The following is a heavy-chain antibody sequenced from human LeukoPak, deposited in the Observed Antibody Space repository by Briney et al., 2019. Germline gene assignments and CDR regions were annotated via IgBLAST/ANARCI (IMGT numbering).Heavy chain of an antibody. Sequence: GGSLRLSCAASGFTFSSHAMSWVRQAPGKGLEWVSTIGDSGDKSYYPDSVKGRFTISRDLSKDTLSLEMHNLRAEDRAVYYCAKARALWTYDFDSWGQGTLVTVSS. CDR2: IGDSGDKS. J-gene: IGHJ4*02. CDR3: AKARALWTYDFDS. D-gene: IGHD3/OR15-3a*01. CDR1: GFTFSSHA. V-gene: IGHV3-23*01.